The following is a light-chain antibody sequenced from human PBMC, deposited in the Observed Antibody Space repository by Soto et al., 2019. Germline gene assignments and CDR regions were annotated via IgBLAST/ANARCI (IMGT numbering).Light chain of an antibody. CDR1: QSVSSTY. CDR2: GAS. V-gene: IGKV3-20*01. Sequence: EIVLTQSPGTLSLSPGERATLSCRASQSVSSTYLAWYQQKPGQAPRLLINGASIRATGVPDRFSGSGSGTDFPLTISRLEPEDFAVYYCQQYGSSPYTFGQGTKLEIK. J-gene: IGKJ2*01. CDR3: QQYGSSPYT.